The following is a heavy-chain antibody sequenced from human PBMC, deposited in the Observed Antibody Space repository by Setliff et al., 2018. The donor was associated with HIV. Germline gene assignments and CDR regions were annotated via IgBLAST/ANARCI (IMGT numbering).Heavy chain of an antibody. CDR2: INHSGST. V-gene: IGHV4-34*01. D-gene: IGHD3-10*01. Sequence: TLSLTCAVYGGSFSGYYWSWIRQPPGKGLEWIGEINHSGSTNYNPYLKSRVTISVDTSKNQFSLKLSSVTAADTAVYYCARHGDSSGWFGAVYYGIDAWGQGTTVTVS. CDR1: GGSFSGYY. J-gene: IGHJ6*02. CDR3: ARHGDSSGWFGAVYYGIDA.